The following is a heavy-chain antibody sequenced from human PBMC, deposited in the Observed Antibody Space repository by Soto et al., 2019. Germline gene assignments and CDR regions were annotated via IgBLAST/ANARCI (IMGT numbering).Heavy chain of an antibody. CDR2: ISNDGSST. J-gene: IGHJ1*01. Sequence: EGHLVESGGGLVQPGGSRRLSCVASGFTFSSYWMHWVRQAPGKGLVWVSSISNDGSSTSYADPVKGRFTISRDNAKNTLYLQMNSLRAEDTAVYYCARLPNKSPQNWGQGTLVIVSP. CDR1: GFTFSSYW. CDR3: ARLPNKSPQN. V-gene: IGHV3-74*01.